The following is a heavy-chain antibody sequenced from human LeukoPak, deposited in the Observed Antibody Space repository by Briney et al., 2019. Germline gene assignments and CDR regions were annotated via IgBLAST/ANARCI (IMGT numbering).Heavy chain of an antibody. CDR2: IYPGDSDT. V-gene: IGHV5-51*01. D-gene: IGHD3-22*01. CDR1: GYSFTSYW. J-gene: IGHJ4*02. CDR3: ARHEMGGYYSDYYFDY. Sequence: GESLKISCKGSGYSFTSYWIGWVRQMPGKGLEWMGIIYPGDSDTRYSPSFQGQVTISAAKSISTAYLQWSSLKASDTAMYYCARHEMGGYYSDYYFDYWGQGTLVTASS.